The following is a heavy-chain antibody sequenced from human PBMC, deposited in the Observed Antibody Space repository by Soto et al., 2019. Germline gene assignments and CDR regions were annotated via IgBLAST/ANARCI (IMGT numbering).Heavy chain of an antibody. CDR3: ARERPRDDFWSGYSYGMDV. Sequence: EVQLVESGGGSIRPGGSLRLSCAASGFILSDYEMNWVRQAPGKGLEWGSYISSSGNTIYYGDSVKGRFTISRDNAKNSLSLQVNSLRAEDTAVYYCARERPRDDFWSGYSYGMDVWGQGTTVTVSS. D-gene: IGHD3-3*01. V-gene: IGHV3-48*03. CDR1: GFILSDYE. CDR2: ISSSGNTI. J-gene: IGHJ6*02.